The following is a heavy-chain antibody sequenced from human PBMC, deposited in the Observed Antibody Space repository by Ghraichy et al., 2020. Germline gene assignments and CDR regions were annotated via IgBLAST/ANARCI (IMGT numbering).Heavy chain of an antibody. J-gene: IGHJ4*02. CDR1: GYSISSGYY. V-gene: IGHV4-38-2*01. Sequence: SETLSLTCAVSGYSISSGYYWGWIRQAPGKGLEWIANIYHNARTYYSPSLESRVAISVDTSKNQFSLRLSSVTATDTAVYYCARQRDYWGASDYWGQGTLVTVSS. CDR3: ARQRDYWGASDY. CDR2: IYHNART. D-gene: IGHD5-12*01.